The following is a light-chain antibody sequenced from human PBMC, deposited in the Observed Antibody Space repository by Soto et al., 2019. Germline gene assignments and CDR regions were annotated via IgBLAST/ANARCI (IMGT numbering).Light chain of an antibody. CDR2: GVN. Sequence: QSALTQPPSASGSPGQSVTISCTGTSSDVGGYNDVSWYQQHPGKAPKLMISGVNKRPSGVPDRFSGSKSGNTASLTVSGLQAEDEADYYCCSFSGSTPYVFGTWTKLTFL. CDR1: SSDVGGYND. V-gene: IGLV2-8*01. CDR3: CSFSGSTPYV. J-gene: IGLJ1*01.